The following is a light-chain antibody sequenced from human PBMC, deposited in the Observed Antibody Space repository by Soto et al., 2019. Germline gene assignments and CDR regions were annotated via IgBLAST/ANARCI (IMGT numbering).Light chain of an antibody. Sequence: DFVMTQSPDSLAVSLGERATINCKASQSVLSNSNNQNYLAWFQQKSGQPPKLLIYWASTRQSGVPDRFSGSGSATDFTLTINSLQAEDVAVYYCQQYHSDPITFGQGTRLEIK. CDR3: QQYHSDPIT. CDR1: QSVLSNSNNQNY. CDR2: WAS. V-gene: IGKV4-1*01. J-gene: IGKJ5*01.